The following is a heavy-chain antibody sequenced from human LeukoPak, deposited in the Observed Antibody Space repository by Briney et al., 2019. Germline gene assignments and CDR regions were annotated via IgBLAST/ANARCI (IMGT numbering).Heavy chain of an antibody. Sequence: SETLSLTCTVSGGSISSGSHYWGWIRQPPGKGLERIGSIYYSGTTYYSPSVKSRVTISLDKSKDQFSLKLNFVTAADTAVYYCARQDLAVSGIDYWGQGTLVTVSS. CDR2: IYYSGTT. V-gene: IGHV4-39*01. CDR1: GGSISSGSHY. CDR3: ARQDLAVSGIDY. J-gene: IGHJ4*02. D-gene: IGHD6-19*01.